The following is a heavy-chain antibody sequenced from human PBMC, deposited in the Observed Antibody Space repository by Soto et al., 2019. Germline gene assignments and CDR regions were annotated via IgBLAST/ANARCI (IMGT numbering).Heavy chain of an antibody. V-gene: IGHV4-31*03. CDR1: GGSISSGGYY. J-gene: IGHJ4*02. CDR3: ASAYCSGGSCYPEFDY. Sequence: PSETLSLTCTVSGGSISSGGYYWSWIRQHPGKGLEWIGYIYYSGSTYYNPSLKSRVTISVDTSKNQFSLKLSSVTAADTAVYYCASAYCSGGSCYPEFDYWGQGTLVTVSS. CDR2: IYYSGST. D-gene: IGHD2-15*01.